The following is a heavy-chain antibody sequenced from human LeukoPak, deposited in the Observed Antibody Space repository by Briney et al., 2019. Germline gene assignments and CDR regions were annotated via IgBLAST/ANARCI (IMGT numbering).Heavy chain of an antibody. CDR3: AKGSSGYYNWFDP. D-gene: IGHD3-22*01. CDR1: GFTFDDYA. J-gene: IGHJ5*02. V-gene: IGHV3-9*01. Sequence: GRSLRLFCAASGFTFDDYAMRWVRQAPRKGLEWVSGISWNSGSIGYADSVKGRFTISRDNAKNSLYLQMNSLRAEDTALYYCAKGSSGYYNWFDPWGQGTLVTVSS. CDR2: ISWNSGSI.